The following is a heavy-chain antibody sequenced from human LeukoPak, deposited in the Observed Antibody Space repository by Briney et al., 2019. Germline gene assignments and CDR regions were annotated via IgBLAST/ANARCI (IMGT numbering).Heavy chain of an antibody. CDR2: IIPIFGTA. CDR3: ARVSPGAGAIHYYYYYMDV. J-gene: IGHJ6*03. D-gene: IGHD1-26*01. V-gene: IGHV1-69*13. CDR1: GGTFSSYA. Sequence: ASVKVSCKASGGTFSSYAISWVRQDPGQGLEWMGGIIPIFGTANYAQEFQGRVTITADESTSTAYMELSGLRSEDTAVYYCARVSPGAGAIHYYYYYMDVWGKGTTVTRSS.